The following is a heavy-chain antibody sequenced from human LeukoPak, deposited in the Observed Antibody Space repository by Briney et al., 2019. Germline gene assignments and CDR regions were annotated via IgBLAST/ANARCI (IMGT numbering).Heavy chain of an antibody. Sequence: SETLSLTCAVYGGSFSGYYWSWIRQPPGKGLEWIGEINHSGSTSYNPSLKSRVTISVDTSKNQFSLKLSSVTAADTAVYYCARGRDSSGSSYDAFDIWGQGTMVTVSS. CDR1: GGSFSGYY. V-gene: IGHV4-34*01. D-gene: IGHD3-22*01. CDR2: INHSGST. CDR3: ARGRDSSGSSYDAFDI. J-gene: IGHJ3*02.